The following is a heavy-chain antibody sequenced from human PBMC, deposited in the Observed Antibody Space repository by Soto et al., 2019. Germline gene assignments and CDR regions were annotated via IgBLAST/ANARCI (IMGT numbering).Heavy chain of an antibody. D-gene: IGHD5-12*01. V-gene: IGHV1-69*13. Sequence: GASVKVSCKASGGTFSSYAISWVRQAPGQGLEWMGGIIPIFGTANYAQKFQGRVTITADESTSTAYMELSSLRSEDTAVYYCARLGYSGYDYYHYYGMDVWGQGTTVTVS. CDR1: GGTFSSYA. CDR3: ARLGYSGYDYYHYYGMDV. CDR2: IIPIFGTA. J-gene: IGHJ6*02.